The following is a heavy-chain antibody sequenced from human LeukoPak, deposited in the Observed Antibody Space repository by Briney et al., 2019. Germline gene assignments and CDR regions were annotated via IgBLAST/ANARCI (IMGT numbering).Heavy chain of an antibody. CDR2: IYRDGTT. D-gene: IGHD2-15*01. J-gene: IGHJ4*02. V-gene: IGHV3-66*01. Sequence: GGFLRLSCAASGFTVSSTYMTWVRQAPGKGLEWVSIIYRDGTTYYADSVKGRFTVSRDSSKNTLYLQMNSLRVEDTAVYYCARDKLYYFDSWGQGTLVTVS. CDR3: ARDKLYYFDS. CDR1: GFTVSSTY.